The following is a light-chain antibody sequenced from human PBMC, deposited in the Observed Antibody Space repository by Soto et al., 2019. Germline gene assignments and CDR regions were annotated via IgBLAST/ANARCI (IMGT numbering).Light chain of an antibody. Sequence: QSVLTQPASVSGSPGQSITISCTGTSSDVGSYNYVSWYQQHPGKAPKLLIYEVSNRPSGVSNRFSGSKSGNTASLTISGLQADDEADYYCSSYTSSSTVVFGGGTQLTVL. CDR3: SSYTSSSTVV. V-gene: IGLV2-14*01. CDR2: EVS. J-gene: IGLJ3*02. CDR1: SSDVGSYNY.